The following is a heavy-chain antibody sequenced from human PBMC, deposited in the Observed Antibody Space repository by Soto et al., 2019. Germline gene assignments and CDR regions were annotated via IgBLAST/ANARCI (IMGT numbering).Heavy chain of an antibody. CDR1: GFTFSSYG. CDR3: AKSPVVAATSYYYGMDV. Sequence: PGESLKICCAASGFTFSSYGMHWVRQAPGKGLEWVAVISYDGSNKYYADSVKGRFTISRDNSKNTLYLQMNSLRAEDTAVYYCAKSPVVAATSYYYGMDVWGQGTTVTVSS. CDR2: ISYDGSNK. V-gene: IGHV3-30*18. D-gene: IGHD2-15*01. J-gene: IGHJ6*02.